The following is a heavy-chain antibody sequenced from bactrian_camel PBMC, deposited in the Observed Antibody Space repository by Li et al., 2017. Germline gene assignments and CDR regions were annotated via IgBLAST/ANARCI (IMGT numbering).Heavy chain of an antibody. J-gene: IGHJ6*01. CDR3: AAESSSNNWCSMHQAHFGY. V-gene: IGHV3S67*01. CDR1: GLGYRRYC. D-gene: IGHD7*01. Sequence: DVQLVESGGGSVQAGGSLRLSCAQSGLGYRRYCMAWFRQVPGKEREGVANIASNGATTYSDSVKGRFTISKDIAKNILSLQMDRLKPEDTAEYYCAAESSSNNWCSMHQAHFGYWGHGTQVTVS. CDR2: IASNGAT.